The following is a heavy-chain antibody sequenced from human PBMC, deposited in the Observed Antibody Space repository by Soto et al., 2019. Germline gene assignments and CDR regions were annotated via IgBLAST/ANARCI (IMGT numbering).Heavy chain of an antibody. D-gene: IGHD3-10*01. CDR1: GDTFTSYG. CDR3: ARKGSGVVGYGMDV. J-gene: IGHJ6*02. V-gene: IGHV1-18*01. Sequence: ASVKVSSKASGDTFTSYGISWVRQAPGQGLEWMGWISAYNGNTNYAQKLQGRVTMTTDTSTSTAYMELRSLRSYDTAVYYCARKGSGVVGYGMDVWGQGTTVTVSS. CDR2: ISAYNGNT.